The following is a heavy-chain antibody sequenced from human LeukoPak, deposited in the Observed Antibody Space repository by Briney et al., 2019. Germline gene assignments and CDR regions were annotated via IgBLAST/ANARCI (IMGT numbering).Heavy chain of an antibody. D-gene: IGHD1-26*01. CDR2: ISYDGNYQ. V-gene: IGHV3-30-3*01. CDR1: GFTFSNYA. CDR3: ARVLGVGYGATNLAY. J-gene: IGHJ4*02. Sequence: GGSLRLSCAVSGFTFSNYALHWARQPPGKGLEWVAVISYDGNYQYYADSVKGRFTVSRDDPQNTLFLQMNDLRPDDTAVYYCARVLGVGYGATNLAYWGQGTLVTVSS.